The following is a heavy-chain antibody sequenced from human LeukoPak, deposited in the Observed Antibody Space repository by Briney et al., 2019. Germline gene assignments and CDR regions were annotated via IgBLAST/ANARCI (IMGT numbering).Heavy chain of an antibody. CDR2: IYYSGST. Sequence: PSQTLFLTCTVSGGSISSGGYYWSWIRQHPGKGLEWIGYIYYSGSTYYSPSLKSRVTISVDTSKNQFSLKLSSVTAADTAVYYCASLRRRYYYYMDVWGKGTTVTVSS. V-gene: IGHV4-31*03. CDR1: GGSISSGGYY. CDR3: ASLRRRYYYYMDV. J-gene: IGHJ6*03.